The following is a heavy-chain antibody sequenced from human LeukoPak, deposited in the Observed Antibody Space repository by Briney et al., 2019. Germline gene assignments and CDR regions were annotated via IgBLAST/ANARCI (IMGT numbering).Heavy chain of an antibody. CDR2: INPSGGST. CDR3: ARGLLQLWLEY. V-gene: IGHV1-46*01. CDR1: GYTFTSYY. Sequence: ASVKVSCKASGYTFTSYYIHWVRQAPGQGLEWMGIINPSGGSTSYAQKFQGRVTMTRDMSTTTVYMELSSLRSEDMAVYYCARGLLQLWLEYWGQGTLVTVSS. D-gene: IGHD5-18*01. J-gene: IGHJ4*02.